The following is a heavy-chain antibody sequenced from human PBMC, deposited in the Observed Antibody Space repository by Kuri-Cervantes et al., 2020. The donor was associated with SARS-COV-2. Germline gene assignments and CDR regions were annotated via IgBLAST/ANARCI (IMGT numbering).Heavy chain of an antibody. V-gene: IGHV4-39*01. CDR1: CGSISSSSYY. Sequence: GSLRLSCTVSCGSISSSSYYWGWIRQPPGKGLEWIGSIYYSGSTYYNPSLKSRVTISVDTPKNQFSLKLSSVTAADTAVYYCTTLIDYWGQGALVTVSS. J-gene: IGHJ4*02. CDR2: IYYSGST. CDR3: TTLIDY.